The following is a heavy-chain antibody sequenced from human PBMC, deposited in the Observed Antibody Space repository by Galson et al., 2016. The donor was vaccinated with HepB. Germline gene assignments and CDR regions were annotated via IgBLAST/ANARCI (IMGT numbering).Heavy chain of an antibody. CDR1: GFAFSSSG. J-gene: IGHJ3*01. Sequence: SCAASGFAFSSSGINWVRQAPGKGLQWISYISTTIRTIYYADSVMGRFTISRDNAKNSVYLQMNSLRDDDTAIYYCARELVRSAFDLWGQGTMVTVSS. D-gene: IGHD6-6*01. V-gene: IGHV3-48*02. CDR3: ARELVRSAFDL. CDR2: ISTTIRTI.